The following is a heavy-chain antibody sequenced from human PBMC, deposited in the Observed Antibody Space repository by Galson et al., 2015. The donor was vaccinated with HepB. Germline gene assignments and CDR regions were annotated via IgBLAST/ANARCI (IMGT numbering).Heavy chain of an antibody. Sequence: SETLSLTCAVYGGSFSGYYWSWIRQPPGKGLEWIGEINHSGSTNYNPSLKSRVTISVDTSKNQFSLKLSSVTAADTAVYYCARCLTGTILSWGQGTLVTVSS. J-gene: IGHJ4*02. CDR2: INHSGST. CDR3: ARCLTGTILS. D-gene: IGHD1-20*01. V-gene: IGHV4-34*01. CDR1: GGSFSGYY.